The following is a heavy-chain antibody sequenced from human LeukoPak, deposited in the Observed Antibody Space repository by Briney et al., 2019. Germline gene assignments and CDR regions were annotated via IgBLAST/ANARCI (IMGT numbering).Heavy chain of an antibody. Sequence: PGGSLRLSCAASGFTFSNDAMSWVRQAPGKGLEWVSIVSGNGGVTFYADSVKGRFTISRDNSKNTLFLQMNSLRAEDTAVYFCAKDYDWARPPGTAPLDYWGQGTLVTVSS. CDR3: AKDYDWARPPGTAPLDY. CDR2: VSGNGGVT. J-gene: IGHJ4*02. CDR1: GFTFSNDA. D-gene: IGHD5-12*01. V-gene: IGHV3-23*01.